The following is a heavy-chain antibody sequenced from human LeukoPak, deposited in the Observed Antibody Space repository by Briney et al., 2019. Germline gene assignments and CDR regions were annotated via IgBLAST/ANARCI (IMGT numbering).Heavy chain of an antibody. J-gene: IGHJ3*02. CDR1: GGSISSYY. Sequence: PSETLSLTCTVSGGSISSYYWSWIRQPAGKGLEWIGRIYTSGSTNYNPSLKSRVTMSVDTSKNQFSLKLSSVTAADTAVYYCARDTPPPPDRRRWFAFDIWGQGTMVTVSS. V-gene: IGHV4-4*07. D-gene: IGHD4/OR15-4a*01. CDR3: ARDTPPPPDRRRWFAFDI. CDR2: IYTSGST.